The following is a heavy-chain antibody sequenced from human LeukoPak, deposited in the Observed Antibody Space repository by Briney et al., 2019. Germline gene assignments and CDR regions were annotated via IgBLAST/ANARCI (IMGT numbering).Heavy chain of an antibody. Sequence: GGPLRLSCAASGFTFSRYTMNWVRQAPGKGLEWVSSITTSSNFRAYADSMEGRFTISRDNAKNSLYLQMNSLRAEDTAVYYCASSQLGKNWFDPWGQGTLVTVSS. CDR3: ASSQLGKNWFDP. J-gene: IGHJ5*02. CDR2: ITTSSNFR. V-gene: IGHV3-21*01. CDR1: GFTFSRYT. D-gene: IGHD1-1*01.